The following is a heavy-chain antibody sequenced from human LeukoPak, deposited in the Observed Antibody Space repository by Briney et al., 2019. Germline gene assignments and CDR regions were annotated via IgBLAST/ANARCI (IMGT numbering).Heavy chain of an antibody. D-gene: IGHD3-22*01. CDR2: INWNGGST. V-gene: IGHV3-20*01. CDR1: GFTFSSYA. J-gene: IGHJ6*02. Sequence: GGSLRLSCAASGFTFSSYAMHWVRQAPGKGLEWVSGINWNGGSTGYADSVKGRFTISRDNAKNSLYLQMNSLRAEDTALYHCARAVTYYYDSSGPKDYGMDVWGQGTTVTVSS. CDR3: ARAVTYYYDSSGPKDYGMDV.